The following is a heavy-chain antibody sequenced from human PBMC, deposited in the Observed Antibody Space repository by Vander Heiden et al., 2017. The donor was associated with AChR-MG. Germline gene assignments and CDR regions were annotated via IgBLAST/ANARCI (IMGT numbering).Heavy chain of an antibody. CDR2: IKQDGSEK. V-gene: IGHV3-7*01. Sequence: EVQLVESGGGWVQPGGSLRLSCAASGFTFSSYWMSWVRQAPGKGLEWVANIKQDGSEKYYVDSVKGRFTISRDNAKNSLYLQMNSLRAEDTAVYYCARVVVVVVAATRMGWFDPWGQGTLVTVSS. CDR3: ARVVVVVVAATRMGWFDP. D-gene: IGHD2-15*01. CDR1: GFTFSSYW. J-gene: IGHJ5*02.